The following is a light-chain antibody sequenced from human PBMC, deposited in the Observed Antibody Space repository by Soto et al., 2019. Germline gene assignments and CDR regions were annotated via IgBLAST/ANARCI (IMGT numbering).Light chain of an antibody. CDR1: SSNIGNVA. V-gene: IGLV1-47*01. Sequence: QSVLTQPPSASGTPGQRVTISCSGSSSNIGNVAVYWYQQVPGTAPKLLIYRNIRRPSGVPDRFSGSKSGTSASLAISGLRSEDEAEYYCATWDGSLRGVVFGGGTKLTVL. CDR3: ATWDGSLRGVV. CDR2: RNI. J-gene: IGLJ3*02.